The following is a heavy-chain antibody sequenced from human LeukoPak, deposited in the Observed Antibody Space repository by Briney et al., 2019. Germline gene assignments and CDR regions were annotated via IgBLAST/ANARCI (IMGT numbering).Heavy chain of an antibody. V-gene: IGHV4-4*07. CDR3: ARGGGAYLRFDP. CDR1: GGSISNYY. D-gene: IGHD2/OR15-2a*01. CDR2: IYASGST. J-gene: IGHJ5*01. Sequence: SETLSLTCTISGGSISNYYWSWIRQPAGKGLEWIGRIYASGSTNYNPSLKSRVTMSVDTSKNQFSLKLSSATAADTAVYYCARGGGAYLRFDPWGQGTLVTVSS.